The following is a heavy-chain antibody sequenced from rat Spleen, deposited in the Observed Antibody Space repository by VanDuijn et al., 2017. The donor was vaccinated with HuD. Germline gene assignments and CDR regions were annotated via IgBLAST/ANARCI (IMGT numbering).Heavy chain of an antibody. CDR3: TRGSLGSGRLNWFVY. J-gene: IGHJ3*01. CDR2: VTETGDKS. D-gene: IGHD4-6*01. CDR1: GFTFSSFP. V-gene: IGHV5-46*01. Sequence: EVQLVESGGGLVQPGRSLKLSCAASGFTFSSFPMAWVRQAPGNGLKWVASVTETGDKSYYPDSVKGRFTLSRDNTKNTLYLQMNSLTSEDTATYYCTRGSLGSGRLNWFVYWGQGTLVTVSS.